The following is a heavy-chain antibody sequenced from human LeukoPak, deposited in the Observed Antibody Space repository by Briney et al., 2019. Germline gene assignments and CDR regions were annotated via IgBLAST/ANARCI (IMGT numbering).Heavy chain of an antibody. CDR1: GFTVSSNY. D-gene: IGHD3-22*01. CDR2: IYSGGST. Sequence: GGSLRLSCAASGFTVSSNYMSWVRQAPGKGLGWVSVIYSGGSTYYADSVKGRFTISRDNSKNTLYLQMNSLRAEDTAVYYCAQHYDSSGYYYEAFDYWGQGTQVTVSS. V-gene: IGHV3-66*01. J-gene: IGHJ4*02. CDR3: AQHYDSSGYYYEAFDY.